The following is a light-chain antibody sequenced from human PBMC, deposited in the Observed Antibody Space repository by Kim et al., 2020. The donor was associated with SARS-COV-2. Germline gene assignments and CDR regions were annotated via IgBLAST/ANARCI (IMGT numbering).Light chain of an antibody. CDR1: SSDIGAYNY. Sequence: QSITISCTGTSSDIGAYNYVSWYQSLPGKAPKLIIYDVTKRPSGVSDRFSGSKSGDTASVTISGLQAEDEADYHCSSYTSSTTLSFGTGTKVTVL. CDR2: DVT. CDR3: SSYTSSTTLS. V-gene: IGLV2-14*03. J-gene: IGLJ1*01.